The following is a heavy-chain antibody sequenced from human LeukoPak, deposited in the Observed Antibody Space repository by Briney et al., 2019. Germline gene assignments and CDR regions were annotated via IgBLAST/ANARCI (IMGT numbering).Heavy chain of an antibody. CDR1: GLSFSNAW. V-gene: IGHV3-15*01. CDR3: TTDLTYYYGSGSYSNFDY. CDR2: IKSKTDGGTT. Sequence: GGSLRLSCGASGLSFSNAWLSWVRQAPGKGLEWVGRIKSKTDGGTTDYAAPVKGRFTISRDDSKNTLYLQMNSLKAEDTAVYYCTTDLTYYYGSGSYSNFDYWGQGTLVTVSS. J-gene: IGHJ4*02. D-gene: IGHD3-10*01.